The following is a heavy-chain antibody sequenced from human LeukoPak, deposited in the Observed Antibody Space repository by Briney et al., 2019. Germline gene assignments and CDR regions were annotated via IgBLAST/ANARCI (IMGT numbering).Heavy chain of an antibody. V-gene: IGHV4-34*01. CDR3: ARSPLIVVVPAAKNYYYYGMDV. CDR1: GGSFSGYY. D-gene: IGHD2-2*01. J-gene: IGHJ6*02. CDR2: TNHSGST. Sequence: SETLSLTCAVYGGSFSGYYWSWIRQPPGKGLEWIGETNHSGSTNYNPSLKSRVTISVDTSKNQFSLKLSSVTAADTAVYYCARSPLIVVVPAAKNYYYYGMDVWGQGTTVTVSS.